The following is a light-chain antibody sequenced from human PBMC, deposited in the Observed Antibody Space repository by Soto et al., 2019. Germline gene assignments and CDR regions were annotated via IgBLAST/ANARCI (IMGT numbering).Light chain of an antibody. J-gene: IGKJ4*01. CDR1: QSVSSN. CDR3: QQYNNWPPLT. CDR2: DAS. V-gene: IGKV3-15*01. Sequence: EIAMTQSPATLSVSPGERATLSCRASQSVSSNLAWYQQRPGQAPRLLIYDASTRATDIPARFTGSGSGTEFTLTISSLQSEDFAVYYCQQYNNWPPLTFGGGTKVDIK.